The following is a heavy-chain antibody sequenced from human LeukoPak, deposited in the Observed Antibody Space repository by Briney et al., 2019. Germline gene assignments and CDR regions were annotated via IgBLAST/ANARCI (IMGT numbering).Heavy chain of an antibody. Sequence: GGSLRLSCAASGFTFSSYSMNWVRKAPGKGLEWVSSISSSSGFIYYADSVKGRFTISRDNAKNSLYLQMNSLRAEDTAVYYCAKPHFDYWGQGTLVTVSS. CDR1: GFTFSSYS. V-gene: IGHV3-21*01. CDR2: ISSSSGFI. CDR3: AKPHFDY. J-gene: IGHJ4*02.